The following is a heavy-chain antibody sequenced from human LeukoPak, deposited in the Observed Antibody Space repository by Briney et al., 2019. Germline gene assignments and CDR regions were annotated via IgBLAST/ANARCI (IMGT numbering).Heavy chain of an antibody. Sequence: GGSLRLSCAASGFTFSSYSMNWPARLQGRGWSGFHSSSTIYYADSVRGRFTISRDNAKNSLYLQMNSLRAEDTAVYYCARDRLHYGEYEKTFDHWGQGTLVTVSS. CDR3: ARDRLHYGEYEKTFDH. V-gene: IGHV3-48*01. D-gene: IGHD4-17*01. J-gene: IGHJ4*02. CDR1: GFTFSSYS. CDR2: SSTI.